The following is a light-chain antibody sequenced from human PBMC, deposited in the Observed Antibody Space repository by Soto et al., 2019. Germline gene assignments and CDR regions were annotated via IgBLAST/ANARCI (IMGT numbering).Light chain of an antibody. J-gene: IGKJ1*01. CDR1: QSMGTN. CDR3: QQYNYWPWT. V-gene: IGKV3D-15*01. Sequence: EILMTQSPATLSVSPWERATLSCRASQSMGTNLAWYQHKPGQAPRLLIYDASNRATGIPAGFSGSGSATDFTLTIASLEPEDSAVYYCQQYNYWPWTSGQGTKVAI. CDR2: DAS.